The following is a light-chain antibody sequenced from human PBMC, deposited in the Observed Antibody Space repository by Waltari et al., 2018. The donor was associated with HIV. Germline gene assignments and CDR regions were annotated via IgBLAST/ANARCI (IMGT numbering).Light chain of an antibody. CDR2: EDK. V-gene: IGLV6-57*01. J-gene: IGLJ3*02. Sequence: FMLTQPHSVSESPGKTVTISCTRSSCNIASDYVQWYQQRPGSSPTTVIYEDKHRPSGVPDRFSDSIDSSSNSASLTISGLKTEDEADYYCQSFDSTNQVFGGGTKLTVL. CDR1: SCNIASDY. CDR3: QSFDSTNQV.